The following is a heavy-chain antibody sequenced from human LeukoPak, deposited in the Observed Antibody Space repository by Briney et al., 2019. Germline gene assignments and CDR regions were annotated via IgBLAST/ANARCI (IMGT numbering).Heavy chain of an antibody. CDR2: INDSGST. J-gene: IGHJ6*03. V-gene: IGHV4-34*01. D-gene: IGHD2-21*02. CDR1: GGSFSGYY. Sequence: SETLSLTSAVYGGSFSGYYWSWIRQPPGKGLEWIGEINDSGSTNYNPSLKSRVTISVDTSKNQFSLKLSSVTAADTAVYYCARRTVVVTAIRYYYYYYMDVWGKGTTVTVSS. CDR3: ARRTVVVTAIRYYYYYYMDV.